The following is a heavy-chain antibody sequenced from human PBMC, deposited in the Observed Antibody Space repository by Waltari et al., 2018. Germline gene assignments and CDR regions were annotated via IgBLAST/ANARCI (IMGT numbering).Heavy chain of an antibody. CDR2: IYHSGST. Sequence: QVQLQESGPGPVKPSETLSLTCAVPGYSISSGYYWGWIRQPPGKGLEWIGSIYHSGSTYYNPSLKSRVTISVDTSKNQFSLKLSSVTAADTAVYYCARVWAVAGRFDYWGQGTLVTVSS. D-gene: IGHD6-19*01. J-gene: IGHJ4*02. CDR1: GYSISSGYY. V-gene: IGHV4-38-2*01. CDR3: ARVWAVAGRFDY.